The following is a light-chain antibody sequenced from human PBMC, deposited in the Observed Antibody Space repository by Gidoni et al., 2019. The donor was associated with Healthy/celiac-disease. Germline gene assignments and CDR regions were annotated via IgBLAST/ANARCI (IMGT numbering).Light chain of an antibody. CDR1: QDISNY. V-gene: IGKV1-33*01. J-gene: IGKJ2*01. CDR2: DAS. CDR3: QQYDNLPRYT. Sequence: DMRMTQSPSSLSAAVGDRVTITCQASQDISNYLNWYQQKPGKAPQLLIYDASNLETGVPSRFSGSGSGTDFTFPISSLQPEDISTYYCQQYDNLPRYTFGQGTKLEIK.